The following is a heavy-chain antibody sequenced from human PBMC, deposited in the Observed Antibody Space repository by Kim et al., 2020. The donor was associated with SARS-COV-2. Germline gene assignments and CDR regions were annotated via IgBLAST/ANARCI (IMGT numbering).Heavy chain of an antibody. CDR3: ARYLGMDDAFDI. CDR1: GYSLNSYW. D-gene: IGHD7-27*01. CDR2: TYPGDSET. J-gene: IGHJ3*02. V-gene: IGHV5-51*01. Sequence: GESLKISCKGSGYSLNSYWIGWVRQMPGKGLEWMGITYPGDSETRYSPSFQGQVTISADKSISTAYLHWSSLKASDTAMYYCARYLGMDDAFDIWGEGTMVTVSS.